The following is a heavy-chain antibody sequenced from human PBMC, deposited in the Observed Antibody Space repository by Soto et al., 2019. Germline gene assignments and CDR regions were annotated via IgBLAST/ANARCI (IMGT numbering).Heavy chain of an antibody. CDR1: GFTVSNNY. CDR3: ARGGGAYCGNDCIRAVDI. V-gene: IGHV3-66*01. D-gene: IGHD2-21*02. J-gene: IGHJ3*02. CDR2: IYSGGDT. Sequence: EVQLVESGGGLVQPGGSLRLSCAVSGFTVSNNYMSWVRQAPGKGLEWISVIYSGGDTYYADSVKVRFTISRDNSKYTLYLQMNSLRVDDTAVYYCARGGGAYCGNDCIRAVDIWGQGTMVTVSS.